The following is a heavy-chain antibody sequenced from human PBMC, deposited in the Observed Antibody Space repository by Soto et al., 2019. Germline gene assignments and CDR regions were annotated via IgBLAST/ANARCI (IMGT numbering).Heavy chain of an antibody. CDR3: AADRYSGYEGKSYYYYYMDV. J-gene: IGHJ6*03. V-gene: IGHV1-58*02. Sequence: ASVKVSCKASGFTFTSSAMQWVRQARGQRLEWIGWIVVGSGNTNYAQKFQERVTITRDMSTSTAYMELSSLRSEDTAVYYCAADRYSGYEGKSYYYYYMDVWGKGTTVTVSS. CDR2: IVVGSGNT. D-gene: IGHD5-12*01. CDR1: GFTFTSSA.